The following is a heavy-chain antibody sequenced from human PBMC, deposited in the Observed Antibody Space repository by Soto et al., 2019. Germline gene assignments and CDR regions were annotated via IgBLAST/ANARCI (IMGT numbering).Heavy chain of an antibody. CDR1: GGSIWSNIDY. V-gene: IGHV4-39*01. J-gene: IGHJ4*02. D-gene: IGHD3-22*01. Sequence: PSETLSLTCSVSGGSIWSNIDYWGWIRQPPGKGLEWIATVHYSGSTYYTPSLKNRVTISADTSNNQFSLRLNSVTAADTAVYYCARQHYYDSSGYYTWNWGQGTLVTVSS. CDR3: ARQHYYDSSGYYTWN. CDR2: VHYSGST.